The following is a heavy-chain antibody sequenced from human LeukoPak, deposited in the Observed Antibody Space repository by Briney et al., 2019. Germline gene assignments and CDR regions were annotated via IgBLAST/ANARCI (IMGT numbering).Heavy chain of an antibody. D-gene: IGHD1-26*01. CDR2: IYHSGST. V-gene: IGHV4-30-2*01. CDR3: SRESGAFCPFGY. Sequence: SETLSLTCAVSGGSISSGGYSWSWIRQPPGKGLEWIGYIYHSGSTYYNPSLNGRVTMSLDESSNQLSLNLTSVTAADTAIYYCSRESGAFCPFGYWGQGTLVIVPS. CDR1: GGSISSGGYS. J-gene: IGHJ4*02.